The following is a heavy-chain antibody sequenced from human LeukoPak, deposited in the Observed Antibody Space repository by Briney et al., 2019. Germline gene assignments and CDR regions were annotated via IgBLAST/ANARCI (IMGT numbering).Heavy chain of an antibody. J-gene: IGHJ4*02. D-gene: IGHD6-19*01. CDR2: MNPNSGNT. V-gene: IGHV1-8*01. Sequence: ASVNFSCKASVYAFTSYDINWVRQATGPGLEWRGWMNPNSGNTGYAQKLQGRVTMTRNTSISTAYMELSSLRSEDTAVYYCARGLRGIAVTIAYWGQGTLVTVSS. CDR3: ARGLRGIAVTIAY. CDR1: VYAFTSYD.